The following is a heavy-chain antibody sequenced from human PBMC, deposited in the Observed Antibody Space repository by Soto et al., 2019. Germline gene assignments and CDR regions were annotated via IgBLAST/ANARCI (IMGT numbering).Heavy chain of an antibody. D-gene: IGHD2-15*01. CDR2: LSGTGNSI. CDR3: TKLNTHYCSGGSCYVDY. J-gene: IGHJ4*02. V-gene: IGHV3-23*01. CDR1: GFTFNNYA. Sequence: GGSLRLSCAASGFTFNNYAMSWVRQAPGKGLEWVACLSGTGNSIYYADSVKGRFTISRDNYRNTLNLQMNGLRGEDTAVYYCTKLNTHYCSGGSCYVDYWGQGTLVTVSS.